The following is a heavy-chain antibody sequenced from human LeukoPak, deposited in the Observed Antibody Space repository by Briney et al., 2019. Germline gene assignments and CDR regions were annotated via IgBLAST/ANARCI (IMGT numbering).Heavy chain of an antibody. CDR1: GFTFSTFG. CDR3: AAHQGYCSGGGCGPY. J-gene: IGHJ4*02. Sequence: GGSLRLSCAASGFTFSTFGMHWVHQAPGKGLEWLAFIGNDGSNKYYVDSVKGRFTISRDNSKNTLYLQMNTLRAEDTAVYHCAAHQGYCSGGGCGPYWGQGTQVTVSS. CDR2: IGNDGSNK. D-gene: IGHD2-15*01. V-gene: IGHV3-30*02.